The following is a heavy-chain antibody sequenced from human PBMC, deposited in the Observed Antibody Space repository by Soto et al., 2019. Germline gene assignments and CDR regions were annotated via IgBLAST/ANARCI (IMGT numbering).Heavy chain of an antibody. CDR3: ARVPRITMIVVVSWYFDL. J-gene: IGHJ2*01. CDR1: GYSFTSYW. CDR2: IYPGDSDT. V-gene: IGHV5-51*01. D-gene: IGHD3-22*01. Sequence: PGESLKISCKGSGYSFTSYWIGWVRQMPGKVLEWMGIIYPGDSDTRYSPSFQGQVTISADKSISTAYLQWSSLKASDTAMYYCARVPRITMIVVVSWYFDLWGRGXLVTVYS.